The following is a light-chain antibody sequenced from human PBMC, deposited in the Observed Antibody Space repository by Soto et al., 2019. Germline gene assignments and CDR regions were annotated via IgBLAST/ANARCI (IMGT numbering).Light chain of an antibody. Sequence: EIVLTQSPATLSLSPGERATLSCRASQSVSSSYLAWYQQKPGQAPRLLIYGASSRATGIPDRFSGSGSGTDFTLTISRLEPEDFAVYYCQLYSRSPRQITFGQGTRLEIK. V-gene: IGKV3-20*01. CDR2: GAS. CDR3: QLYSRSPRQIT. J-gene: IGKJ5*01. CDR1: QSVSSSY.